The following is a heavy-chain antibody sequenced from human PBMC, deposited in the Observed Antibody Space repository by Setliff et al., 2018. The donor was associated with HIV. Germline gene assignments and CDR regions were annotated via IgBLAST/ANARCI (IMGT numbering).Heavy chain of an antibody. CDR1: GFTFSSYA. Sequence: GGSLRLSCAASGFTFSSYAMSWVRQAPGKGLEWVSAISGSGGSTYYVASVEGRFTISRDNAKNSLYLQMNSLRAEDTAVYYCANMQWASNAWYSFDYWGQGALVTVSS. V-gene: IGHV3-23*01. D-gene: IGHD6-19*01. CDR2: ISGSGGST. J-gene: IGHJ4*02. CDR3: ANMQWASNAWYSFDY.